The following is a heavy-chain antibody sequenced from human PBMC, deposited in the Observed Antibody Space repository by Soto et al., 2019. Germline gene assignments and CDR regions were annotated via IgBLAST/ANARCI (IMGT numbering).Heavy chain of an antibody. CDR2: TYYRSKWYN. CDR1: GDSVSSNSAA. Sequence: QVQLQQSGPGLVKPSQTLSLTCAISGDSVSSNSAAWNWIRQSPSRGLEWLGRTYYRSKWYNDYAVSVKSRITINPGPCKEQFSLQLNSVTPEDTAVYYCARGPGEATVSWFDPWGQGTLVTVSS. V-gene: IGHV6-1*01. J-gene: IGHJ5*02. CDR3: ARGPGEATVSWFDP. D-gene: IGHD3-16*01.